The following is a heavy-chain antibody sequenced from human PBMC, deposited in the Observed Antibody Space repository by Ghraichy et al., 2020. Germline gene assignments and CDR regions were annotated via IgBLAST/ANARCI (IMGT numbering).Heavy chain of an antibody. CDR1: GGSISNNNW. Sequence: ESLNISCAVSGGSISNNNWWSWFRQSPGKGLEWIGEISHGGATNYNPSLSSRVTISLDKSTNQFSLRLSSVTAADTAVYYCAGELGSFYFDYWGQGALVTVSS. CDR2: ISHGGAT. V-gene: IGHV4-4*02. CDR3: AGELGSFYFDY. J-gene: IGHJ4*02. D-gene: IGHD1-26*01.